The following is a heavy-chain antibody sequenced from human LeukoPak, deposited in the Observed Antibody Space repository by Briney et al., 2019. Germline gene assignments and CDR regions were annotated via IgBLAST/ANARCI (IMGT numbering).Heavy chain of an antibody. Sequence: SQTLSLTCTVSGGSISSGGYSWSWIRQHPGKGLEWIGYIYYSGSTYYNPSLKSRVTISVDTSKNQFSLKLSSVTAADTAVYYCARTSYGGYVLDYWGQGTLVTVSS. CDR3: ARTSYGGYVLDY. CDR2: IYYSGST. D-gene: IGHD5-12*01. V-gene: IGHV4-31*03. J-gene: IGHJ4*02. CDR1: GGSISSGGYS.